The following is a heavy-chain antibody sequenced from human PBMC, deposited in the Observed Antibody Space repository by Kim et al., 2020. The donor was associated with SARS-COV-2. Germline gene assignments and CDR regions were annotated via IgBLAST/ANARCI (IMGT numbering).Heavy chain of an antibody. CDR2: IYPGDSDT. CDR3: ARQVVATDSSGYYSYYFDY. D-gene: IGHD3-22*01. Sequence: GESLQISCKGSGYSFTSYWIGWVRQMPGKGLEWMGIIYPGDSDTRYSPSFQGQVTISADKSISTAYLQWSSLKASDTAMYYCARQVVATDSSGYYSYYFDYWGQGTLVTVSS. V-gene: IGHV5-51*01. J-gene: IGHJ4*02. CDR1: GYSFTSYW.